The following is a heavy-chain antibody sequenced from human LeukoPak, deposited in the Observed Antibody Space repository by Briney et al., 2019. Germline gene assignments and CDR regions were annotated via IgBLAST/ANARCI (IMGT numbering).Heavy chain of an antibody. CDR3: AGAEDYYRAFDI. J-gene: IGHJ3*02. Sequence: PSQTLSLTCAVSGGSISSGGYSWSWIRQPPGKGLEWIGYIYHSGSTNYNPSLKSRVTISVDTSKNQFSLKLSSVTAADTAVYYSAGAEDYYRAFDIWGQGTMVTVSS. CDR1: GGSISSGGYS. D-gene: IGHD3-10*01. CDR2: IYHSGST. V-gene: IGHV4-30-2*02.